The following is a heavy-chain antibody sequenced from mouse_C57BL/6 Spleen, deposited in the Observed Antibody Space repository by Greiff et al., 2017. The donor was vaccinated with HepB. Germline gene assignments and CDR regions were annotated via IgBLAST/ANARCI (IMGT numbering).Heavy chain of an antibody. J-gene: IGHJ1*03. V-gene: IGHV5-17*01. Sequence: EVQLVESGGGLVKPGGSLKLSCAASGFTFSDYGMHWVRQAPEKGLEWVAYINSGSSTIYYADTVKGRFTISRDNAKNTLFLQMTSLRSEDTAMYYGARTVWCWYFDVWGTGTTVTVSS. D-gene: IGHD1-1*02. CDR2: INSGSSTI. CDR3: ARTVWCWYFDV. CDR1: GFTFSDYG.